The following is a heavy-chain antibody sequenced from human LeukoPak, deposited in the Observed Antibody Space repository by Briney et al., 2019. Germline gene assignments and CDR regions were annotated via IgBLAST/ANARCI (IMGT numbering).Heavy chain of an antibody. CDR2: IYSGGST. CDR3: AREGAIVVVPAARFYFDY. V-gene: IGHV3-66*01. Sequence: PGGSLRLSCAASGFTVGSNYMSWVRQAPGKGLEWVSVIYSGGSTYYADSVKGRFTISRDNAKNSLYLQMNSLRAEDTAVYYCAREGAIVVVPAARFYFDYWGQGTLVTVSS. D-gene: IGHD2-2*01. J-gene: IGHJ4*02. CDR1: GFTVGSNY.